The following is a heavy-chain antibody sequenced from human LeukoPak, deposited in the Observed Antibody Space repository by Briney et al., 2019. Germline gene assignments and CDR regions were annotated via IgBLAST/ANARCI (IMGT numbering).Heavy chain of an antibody. Sequence: GGSLRLSCAASGFTFDDYGMSWVRQAPGKGLDWVSYISSRSFTIYYADSVKGRFTISRDNAKNSLYLEMNSLRDEDTAVYYCARSVIAVAGYGAFDIWGQGTVVTVSS. CDR2: ISSRSFTI. V-gene: IGHV3-48*02. D-gene: IGHD6-19*01. CDR1: GFTFDDYG. CDR3: ARSVIAVAGYGAFDI. J-gene: IGHJ3*02.